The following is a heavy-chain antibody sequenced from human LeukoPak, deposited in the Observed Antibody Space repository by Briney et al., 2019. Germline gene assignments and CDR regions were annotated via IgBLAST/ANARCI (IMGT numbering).Heavy chain of an antibody. CDR2: ISGRSSTI. J-gene: IGHJ4*02. CDR3: ARDRLTSGSYFFDY. D-gene: IGHD1-26*01. V-gene: IGHV3-48*01. CDR1: AFTFSDYS. Sequence: GGSLRLSCAASAFTFSDYSMNWVRQAPGKGLEWISYISGRSSTIYYADSVRGRFTISRDNAKNSMYLQMNSLRAEDTAVYYCARDRLTSGSYFFDYWGQGTLVSVSS.